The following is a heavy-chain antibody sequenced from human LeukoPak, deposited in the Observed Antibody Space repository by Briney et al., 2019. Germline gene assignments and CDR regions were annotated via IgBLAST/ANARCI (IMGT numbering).Heavy chain of an antibody. D-gene: IGHD6-13*01. V-gene: IGHV3-30*01. CDR1: GFTFSSYA. CDR3: ARDGSIESSIAAAATLFDY. Sequence: PGRSLRLSCAASGFTFSSYAMHWVRQAPGKGLEWGAVISYDGSNKYYADSVKGRFTISRDNSKNTLYLQINSLRAEDTAVYYCARDGSIESSIAAAATLFDYWGQGTLVTVSS. J-gene: IGHJ4*02. CDR2: ISYDGSNK.